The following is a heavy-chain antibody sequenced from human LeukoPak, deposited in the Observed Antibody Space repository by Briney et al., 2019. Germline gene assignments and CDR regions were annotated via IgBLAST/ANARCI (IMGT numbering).Heavy chain of an antibody. CDR1: GYTLTELS. V-gene: IGHV1-24*01. J-gene: IGHJ4*02. CDR2: SDPEDGET. D-gene: IGHD6-19*01. Sequence: GAPVKVSCKVSGYTLTELSMHWVRQAPGTGLEWMGGSDPEDGETIYGQRFQGRVTMTEDTSTDTAYMELSSLRSEDTAVYYCVTVALADFDYWGQGTLVTVSS. CDR3: VTVALADFDY.